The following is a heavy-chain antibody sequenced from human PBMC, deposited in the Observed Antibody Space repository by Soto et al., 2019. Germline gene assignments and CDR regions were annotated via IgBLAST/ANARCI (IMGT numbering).Heavy chain of an antibody. J-gene: IGHJ6*03. D-gene: IGHD6-13*01. Sequence: QVQLVQSGAEVKKPGASVKVSCKASGYTFTSDDINWVRQATGQGLEWMGWMNPNSGNTGYAQKFQGRVTMTRNTSISTAYMELSSLRSEDTAVYYCARSPPFPGYSSSWYYYYYYYMDVWGKGTTVTVSS. CDR1: GYTFTSDD. CDR2: MNPNSGNT. CDR3: ARSPPFPGYSSSWYYYYYYYMDV. V-gene: IGHV1-8*01.